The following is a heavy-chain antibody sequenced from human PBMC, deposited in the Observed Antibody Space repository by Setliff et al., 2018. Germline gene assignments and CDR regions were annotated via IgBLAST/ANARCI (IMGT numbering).Heavy chain of an antibody. Sequence: ASVKVSCKASGYIFTSYGISWVRQAPGQGLEWMGWISSYNGKTNYAQKLQGRVTMTTDTSTSTAYMELRSLRSDDTAVYFCTTSRAPRVVLAADFDLWGQGTLVTVSS. CDR3: TTSRAPRVVLAADFDL. D-gene: IGHD2-21*01. V-gene: IGHV1-18*01. CDR1: GYIFTSYG. CDR2: ISSYNGKT. J-gene: IGHJ4*02.